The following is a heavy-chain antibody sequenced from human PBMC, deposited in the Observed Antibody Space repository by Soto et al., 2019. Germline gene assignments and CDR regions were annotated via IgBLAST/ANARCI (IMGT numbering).Heavy chain of an antibody. CDR1: GFTFSSYG. CDR2: IWYDGSNK. D-gene: IGHD3-3*01. CDR3: ARVALRFLEWLPLDY. Sequence: GGSLRLSCAASGFTFSSYGMHWVRQAPGKGLEWVAVIWYDGSNKYYADSVKGRFTISRDNSKNTLYLQMNSLRAEDTAVYYCARVALRFLEWLPLDYWGQGTLVTVSS. J-gene: IGHJ4*02. V-gene: IGHV3-33*01.